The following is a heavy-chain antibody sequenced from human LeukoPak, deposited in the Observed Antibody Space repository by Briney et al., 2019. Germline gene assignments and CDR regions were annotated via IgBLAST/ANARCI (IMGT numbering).Heavy chain of an antibody. CDR2: IYHSGST. CDR3: ARGGGYGGSLGY. CDR1: GGSISSGYY. Sequence: SETLSLTCTVSGGSISSGYYWGWIRQPPGKGLEWIGSIYHSGSTYYNPSLKSRVTISVDTSKNQFSLKLSSVTAADTAVYYCARGGGYGGSLGYWGQGTLVTVSS. V-gene: IGHV4-38-2*02. D-gene: IGHD4-23*01. J-gene: IGHJ4*02.